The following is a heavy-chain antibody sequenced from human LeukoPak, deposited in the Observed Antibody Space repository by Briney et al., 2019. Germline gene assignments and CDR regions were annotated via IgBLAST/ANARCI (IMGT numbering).Heavy chain of an antibody. Sequence: ASVKVSCKTSGYSFISYYIHWVRQAPGQGLEWMGIINPSGGSTSYPQKFQGRVTMTRDTSTSTFYMGLSSLRSEDTAVYYCARDLEIDGYSYGVFDYWGQGTLLTVSS. D-gene: IGHD5-18*01. CDR1: GYSFISYY. J-gene: IGHJ4*02. CDR3: ARDLEIDGYSYGVFDY. CDR2: INPSGGST. V-gene: IGHV1-46*01.